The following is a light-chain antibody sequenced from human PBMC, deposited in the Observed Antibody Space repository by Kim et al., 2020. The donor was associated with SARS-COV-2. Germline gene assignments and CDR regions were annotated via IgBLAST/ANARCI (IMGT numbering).Light chain of an antibody. Sequence: DIQMTQSPSSLSASVGDRVTITCRASQGISNYLAWYQQKPGKVPKLLIYAASTLQSGVPSRFSGSGSGTDFTLTISSLQPEDVATYYWQKYNSAPFFPFGPGTKVDIK. CDR1: QGISNY. J-gene: IGKJ3*01. CDR2: AAS. V-gene: IGKV1-27*01. CDR3: QKYNSAPFFP.